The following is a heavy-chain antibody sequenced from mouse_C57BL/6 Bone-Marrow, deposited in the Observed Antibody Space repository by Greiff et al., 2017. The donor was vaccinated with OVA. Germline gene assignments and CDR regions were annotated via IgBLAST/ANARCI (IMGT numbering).Heavy chain of an antibody. V-gene: IGHV5-17*01. CDR3: ARPYYGSSYGGFAY. D-gene: IGHD1-1*01. CDR2: ISSGRSTI. J-gene: IGHJ3*01. CDR1: GFTFSDYG. Sequence: EVKVVESGGGLVKPGGSLKLSCAASGFTFSDYGMHWVRQAPEKGLVWVAYISSGRSTIYYADTVKGRFTISRDNAKNTLFLQMTSLRSEDTAMYYCARPYYGSSYGGFAYWGQGTLVTVSA.